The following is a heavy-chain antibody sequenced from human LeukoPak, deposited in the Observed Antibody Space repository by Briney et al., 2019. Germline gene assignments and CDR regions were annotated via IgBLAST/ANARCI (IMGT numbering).Heavy chain of an antibody. CDR1: GYTFTSYA. D-gene: IGHD2-2*02. J-gene: IGHJ6*02. Sequence: ASVKVSCKASGYTFTSYAMNWLRRAPGQGLEWMGWINTNTGNPTYAQGFTGRFVFSLDTSVSTAYLQISSLKAEDTAVYYCARGERLGYCSSTSCYTGGMDVWGQGTTVTVSS. CDR3: ARGERLGYCSSTSCYTGGMDV. V-gene: IGHV7-4-1*02. CDR2: INTNTGNP.